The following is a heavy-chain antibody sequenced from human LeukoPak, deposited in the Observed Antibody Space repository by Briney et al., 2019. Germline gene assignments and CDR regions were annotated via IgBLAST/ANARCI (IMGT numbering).Heavy chain of an antibody. CDR3: ARGGIQLWLLRY. CDR1: GGSITNINW. V-gene: IGHV4-4*02. D-gene: IGHD5-18*01. CDR2: IYYSGST. Sequence: SETLSLTCAVSGGSITNINWWFWVRQPPGKGLEWIGSIYYSGSTYYNPSLKSRVTISVDTSKNQFSLKLSSVTAADTAVYYCARGGIQLWLLRYWGQGTLVTVSS. J-gene: IGHJ4*02.